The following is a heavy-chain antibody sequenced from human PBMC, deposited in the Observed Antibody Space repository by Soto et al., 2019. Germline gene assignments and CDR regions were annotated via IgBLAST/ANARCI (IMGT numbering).Heavy chain of an antibody. CDR2: FFYSGAT. CDR3: TRHLFAGGVTYNWFDS. Sequence: SETLSLTCPVSDGSISSRNYYWGWIRQSPGKGLEWIGSFFYSGATYYNPSLKSRVTIFVDMSKNQVSLKLSSVTAADSAVYSXTRHLFAGGVTYNWFDSWGQGTLVTVSS. CDR1: DGSISSRNYY. D-gene: IGHD3-10*02. V-gene: IGHV4-39*01. J-gene: IGHJ5*01.